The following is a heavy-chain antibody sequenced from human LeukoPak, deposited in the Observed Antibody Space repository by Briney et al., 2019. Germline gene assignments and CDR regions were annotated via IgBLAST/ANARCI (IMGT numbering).Heavy chain of an antibody. CDR3: ARGRQTTARRNHCGMDV. J-gene: IGHJ6*02. Sequence: SETLSLTCAVYGGSFSGYYWRWIRQPPGKGLEWIGEINHSGSTNYNPSLKSRVTISVDTSKNQFSLKLSSVTAADTAVYYCARGRQTTARRNHCGMDVWGQGTMVTVSS. CDR1: GGSFSGYY. D-gene: IGHD4-17*01. CDR2: INHSGST. V-gene: IGHV4-34*01.